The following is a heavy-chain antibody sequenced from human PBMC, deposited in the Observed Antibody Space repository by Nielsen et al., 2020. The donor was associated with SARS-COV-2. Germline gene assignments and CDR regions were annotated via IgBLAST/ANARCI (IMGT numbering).Heavy chain of an antibody. CDR3: ARQPHIGPYYYDSSGYYYYYGMDV. J-gene: IGHJ6*02. V-gene: IGHV5-51*01. Sequence: GESLKISCKVSGYDFAKMWIGWVRQMPGKGLEWMGFIYPGDSDTRYSPSFQGQVTISADKSTNTAFLQWSSLKASDSAVYYCARQPHIGPYYYDSSGYYYYYGMDVWGQGTTVTVSS. D-gene: IGHD3-22*01. CDR1: GYDFAKMW. CDR2: IYPGDSDT.